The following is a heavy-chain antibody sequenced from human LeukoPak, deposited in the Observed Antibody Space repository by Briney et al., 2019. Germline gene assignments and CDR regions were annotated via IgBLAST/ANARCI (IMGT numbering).Heavy chain of an antibody. CDR3: ARARNDFWSGYYYYYYMDV. CDR2: INPSGGST. V-gene: IGHV1-46*01. D-gene: IGHD3-3*01. CDR1: GYTFTSYY. J-gene: IGHJ6*03. Sequence: ASVKVSCKASGYTFTSYYMHWVRQAPGQGLEWMGIINPSGGSTSYAQKFQGRVTMTRDMSTSTVYMELSSLRSEDTAVYYCARARNDFWSGYYYYYYMDVWGIGTTVTVSS.